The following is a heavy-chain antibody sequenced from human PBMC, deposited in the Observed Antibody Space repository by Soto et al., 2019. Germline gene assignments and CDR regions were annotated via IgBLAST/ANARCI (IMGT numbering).Heavy chain of an antibody. CDR3: ARGHSSSGKYCGGDCYSDY. Sequence: QVQLVQSGAEVKKPGASVKVSCKASGYTFTSYGISWVRQAPGQGLEWMGWIRAYNGNTNYAQKLQGRGTMTTDTSTSTAYMELRSLRSDDTAVYYCARGHSSSGKYCGGDCYSDYWGQGTLVTVSS. CDR2: IRAYNGNT. D-gene: IGHD2-21*02. V-gene: IGHV1-18*01. CDR1: GYTFTSYG. J-gene: IGHJ4*02.